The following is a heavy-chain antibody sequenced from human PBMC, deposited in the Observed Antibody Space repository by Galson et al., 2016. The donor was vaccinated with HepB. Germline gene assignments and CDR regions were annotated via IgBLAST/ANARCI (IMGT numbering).Heavy chain of an antibody. CDR3: ASSGYSSSWYDY. J-gene: IGHJ6*04. CDR1: GFTLSSYS. V-gene: IGHV3-48*01. Sequence: SLRLSCTASGFTLSSYSMNSVRQATGKGLEWVSYSSSSSSTIYHEDTVEGRFTISRNNAKNSLYLQMNNRIAEDTAVYYCASSGYSSSWYDYWGKGTTVTVSS. D-gene: IGHD6-13*01. CDR2: SSSSSSTI.